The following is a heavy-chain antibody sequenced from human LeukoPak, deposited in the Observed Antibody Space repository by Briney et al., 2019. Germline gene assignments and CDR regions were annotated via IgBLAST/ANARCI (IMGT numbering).Heavy chain of an antibody. CDR3: ARGPPGSTEYYMDV. V-gene: IGHV1-8*03. CDR1: GYTFTSYD. Sequence: ASVKVSCKASGYTFTSYDINWVRQASGQGREWMGWMNSNSDNIIYAQKFQDRVTITRDTSISPAYMELSSLRSEDTAVYFCARGPPGSTEYYMDVWGNGTTVIVSS. CDR2: MNSNSDNI. D-gene: IGHD4-11*01. J-gene: IGHJ6*03.